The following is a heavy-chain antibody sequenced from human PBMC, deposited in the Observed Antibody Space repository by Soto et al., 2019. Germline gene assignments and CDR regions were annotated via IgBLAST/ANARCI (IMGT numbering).Heavy chain of an antibody. Sequence: SVKVSCKASGGTFSSYAISWVRQAPGQGLEWMGGIIPIFGTANYAQKFQGRVTITADESTSTAYMELSSLRSEDTAVYYCARTGIAARQTNWFDPWGQGTLVTVYS. CDR3: ARTGIAARQTNWFDP. D-gene: IGHD6-6*01. CDR1: GGTFSSYA. CDR2: IIPIFGTA. J-gene: IGHJ5*02. V-gene: IGHV1-69*13.